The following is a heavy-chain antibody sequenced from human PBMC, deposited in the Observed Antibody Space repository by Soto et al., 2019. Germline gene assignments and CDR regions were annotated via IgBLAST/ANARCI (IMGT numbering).Heavy chain of an antibody. J-gene: IGHJ5*02. D-gene: IGHD6-13*01. V-gene: IGHV4-31*03. Sequence: QVQLQESGPGLVKPSQTLSLTCTVSGGSIRSGGYYWSWIRQHPGKGLEWIGYIYYSGSTYYNPSLTSRVTISVDTSKNQFSLNLSSVTDADTAVYYCARGKRAAGIDVGYNWFDPWGQGTLVTVSS. CDR1: GGSIRSGGYY. CDR3: ARGKRAAGIDVGYNWFDP. CDR2: IYYSGST.